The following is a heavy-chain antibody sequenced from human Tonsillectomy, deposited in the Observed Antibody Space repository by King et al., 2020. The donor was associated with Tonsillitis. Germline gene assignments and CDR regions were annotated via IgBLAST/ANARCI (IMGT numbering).Heavy chain of an antibody. CDR3: TRDRADTVTTFDY. V-gene: IGHV3-49*03. Sequence: VQLVQSGGGLVQPGRSLRLSCTASGFTFGDYAMSWFRQAPGKGLEWVGFIRSKAYGGTTEYAASVKGRFTISRDDSNSIAYLQMNSLKTEDTAVYYCTRDRADTVTTFDYWGQGPLVTVSS. D-gene: IGHD4-17*01. J-gene: IGHJ4*02. CDR2: IRSKAYGGTT. CDR1: GFTFGDYA.